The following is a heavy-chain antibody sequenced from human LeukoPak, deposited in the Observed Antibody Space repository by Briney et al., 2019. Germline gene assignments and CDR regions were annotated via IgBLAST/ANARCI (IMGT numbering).Heavy chain of an antibody. CDR2: ISGSGGST. Sequence: GGSLRLSCTASRFTFRSYAMNWVRQAPGKGPEWISAISGSGGSTYYADSAKGRFTISRDNSKNTLYLQMNSLRAEDTAVYFCAKEASVDSGYYNGMDVWGLGTTVTVSS. CDR3: AKEASVDSGYYNGMDV. J-gene: IGHJ6*02. D-gene: IGHD3-10*01. CDR1: RFTFRSYA. V-gene: IGHV3-23*01.